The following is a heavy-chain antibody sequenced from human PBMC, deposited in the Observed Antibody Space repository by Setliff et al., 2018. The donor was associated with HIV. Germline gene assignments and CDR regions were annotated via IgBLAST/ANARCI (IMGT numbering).Heavy chain of an antibody. V-gene: IGHV4-39*07. CDR2: IYSDANT. D-gene: IGHD3-22*01. Sequence: SETLSLTCTVSGGSISRRGYCWAWIRQAPGKGLEWIGTIYSDANTYYNPSLKSRVTMSVDTSKNQFSLRLSSVTAADTAVYYSARGPNPYYYDSSGYHFDYWGQGILVTVSS. J-gene: IGHJ4*02. CDR1: GGSISRRGYC. CDR3: ARGPNPYYYDSSGYHFDY.